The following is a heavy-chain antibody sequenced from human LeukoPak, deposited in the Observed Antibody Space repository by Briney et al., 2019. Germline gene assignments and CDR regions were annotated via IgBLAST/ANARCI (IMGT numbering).Heavy chain of an antibody. V-gene: IGHV1-2*02. Sequence: ASVKVSCKASGYTFTGYYMHWVRQAPGQGLEWMGWINPNSGGTNYAQKFQGRVTMTRDTSISTAYMELSRLRSDDTAVYYCARDLGYGSGWSKGSAYWGQGTLVTVSS. CDR2: INPNSGGT. D-gene: IGHD6-19*01. J-gene: IGHJ4*02. CDR3: ARDLGYGSGWSKGSAY. CDR1: GYTFTGYY.